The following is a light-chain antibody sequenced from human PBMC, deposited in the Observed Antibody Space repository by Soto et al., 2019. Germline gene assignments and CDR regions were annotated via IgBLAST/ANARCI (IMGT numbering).Light chain of an antibody. CDR1: SSDVGGYNY. CDR2: GVS. V-gene: IGLV2-14*01. CDR3: RLFARNRNLV. J-gene: IGLJ1*01. Sequence: QSALTQPASVSGSPGQSITISCTGTSSDVGGYNYVSWYQHHPGKAPKLMIFGVSNRPSGVSSRFSGSKSGNTASLTISWPQAWDEGGYYCRLFARNRNLVLGNGSKLPVL.